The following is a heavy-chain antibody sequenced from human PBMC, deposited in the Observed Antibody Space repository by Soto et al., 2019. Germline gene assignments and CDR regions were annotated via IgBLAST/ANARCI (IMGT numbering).Heavy chain of an antibody. CDR1: GGTFSSYT. D-gene: IGHD2-2*01. J-gene: IGHJ5*02. V-gene: IGHV1-69*02. CDR3: ASGACSSTSCYDLPGTNWFDP. Sequence: QVQLVQSGAEVKKPGSSVKVSCKASGGTFSSYTISWVRQAPGQGLEWMGRLIPILGIANYAQKFQGRVTSTADKSTSTAYMELTSLRSEDTAVYYCASGACSSTSCYDLPGTNWFDPWGQGTLVTVSS. CDR2: LIPILGIA.